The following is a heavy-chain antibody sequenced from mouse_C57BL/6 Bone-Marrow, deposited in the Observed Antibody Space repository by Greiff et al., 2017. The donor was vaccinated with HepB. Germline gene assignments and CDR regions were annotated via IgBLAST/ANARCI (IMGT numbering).Heavy chain of an antibody. V-gene: IGHV7-1*01. J-gene: IGHJ2*01. CDR3: ARDDITTVVSDY. CDR2: SRNKANDYTT. CDR1: GFTFSDFY. D-gene: IGHD1-1*01. Sequence: EVQVVESGGGLVQSGRSLRLSCATSGFTFSDFYMEWVRQAPGKGLEWIAASRNKANDYTTEYSASVKGRFIVSRDTSQSILYLQMNALRAEDPAIYDCARDDITTVVSDYWGQGTTLTVSS.